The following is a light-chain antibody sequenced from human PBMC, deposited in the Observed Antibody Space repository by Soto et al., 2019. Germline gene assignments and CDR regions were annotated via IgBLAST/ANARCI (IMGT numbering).Light chain of an antibody. J-gene: IGKJ5*01. CDR2: EIS. CDR1: QSLVHSDGNTY. Sequence: DILMTQTPLSSPVTLGPPASISCTSSQSLVHSDGNTYLTWLQQRPGQPPRLLIYEISKRFSGVPDRLSGSGAGTDFTLKISWVEAEDVVVYYCMQATEAVITFGQGTRLEIK. V-gene: IGKV2-24*01. CDR3: MQATEAVIT.